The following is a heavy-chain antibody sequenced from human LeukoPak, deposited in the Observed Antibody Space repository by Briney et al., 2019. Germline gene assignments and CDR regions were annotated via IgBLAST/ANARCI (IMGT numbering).Heavy chain of an antibody. J-gene: IGHJ4*02. CDR3: AKGRAKYYFDY. CDR1: GFTFSSYE. CDR2: ISGSGGST. Sequence: PGGSLRLSCAAFGFTFSSYEMNWVRQAPGKGLEWVSAISGSGGSTYYADSVKGRFTISRDNSKNTLYLQMNSLRAEDTAVYYCAKGRAKYYFDYWGQGTLVTVSS. V-gene: IGHV3-23*01.